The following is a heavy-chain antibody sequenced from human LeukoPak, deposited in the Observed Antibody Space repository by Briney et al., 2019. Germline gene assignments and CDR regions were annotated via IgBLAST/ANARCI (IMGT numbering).Heavy chain of an antibody. CDR1: GFTFSRYA. Sequence: GGSLRLSCAASGFTFSRYAMSGVRQAPGKGLDGVSAISGSGWSTYFADSVKGRFTISRDNSKNTLYLQTNSLRDEDTAVYYCAKSPASSYDYVWGSYRVDYWGQGTLVTVSS. CDR3: AKSPASSYDYVWGSYRVDY. J-gene: IGHJ4*02. V-gene: IGHV3-23*01. D-gene: IGHD3-16*02. CDR2: ISGSGWST.